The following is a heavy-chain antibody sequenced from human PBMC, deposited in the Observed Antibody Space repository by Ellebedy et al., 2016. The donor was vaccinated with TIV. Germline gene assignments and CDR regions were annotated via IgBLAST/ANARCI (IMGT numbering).Heavy chain of an antibody. CDR2: VTFPTGTT. CDR1: GFTFSLSS. Sequence: PGGSLRLSCAASGFTFSLSSMSWVRQAPGRGLEWVSSVTFPTGTTYYADSVKGRFTVSRDNSKNTTYLEINSLRADDTAIYYCAKDSREFRSWGQGTLVTVSS. J-gene: IGHJ5*02. D-gene: IGHD2/OR15-2a*01. CDR3: AKDSREFRS. V-gene: IGHV3-23*01.